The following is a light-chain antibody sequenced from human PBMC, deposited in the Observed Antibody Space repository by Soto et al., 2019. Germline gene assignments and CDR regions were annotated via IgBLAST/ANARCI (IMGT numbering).Light chain of an antibody. J-gene: IGKJ5*01. CDR2: DTS. CDR3: QQYKNWPL. V-gene: IGKV3D-15*01. Sequence: EIVLTQSPGTLSLSPGERATLSCRASQSVTSTYLAWYQQRPGQTPTLLISDTSIRATGIPVRFSGSGFGTEFTLTISSLQSEDFAVYYCQQYKNWPLFGQGTRLEIK. CDR1: QSVTST.